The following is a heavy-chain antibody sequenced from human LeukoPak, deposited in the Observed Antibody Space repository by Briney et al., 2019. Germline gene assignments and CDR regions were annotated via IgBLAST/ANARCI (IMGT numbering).Heavy chain of an antibody. D-gene: IGHD1/OR15-1a*01. V-gene: IGHV3-7*01. CDR1: GFTFSSYW. CDR2: IRQDGSVQ. CDR3: LVTTRSRGFDY. Sequence: PGGSLRLSCAASGFTFSSYWMSWSARLQGRGWSGWPNIRQDGSVQNYVDSVKGRFTISRDNPKNSVYLQMSSLRAEDTAVYYCLVTTRSRGFDYWGQGTLVTVSS. J-gene: IGHJ4*02.